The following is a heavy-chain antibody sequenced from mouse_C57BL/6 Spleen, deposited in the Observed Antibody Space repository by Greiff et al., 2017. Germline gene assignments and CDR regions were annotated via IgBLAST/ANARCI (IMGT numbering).Heavy chain of an antibody. CDR1: GYTFTSYW. V-gene: IGHV1-50*01. D-gene: IGHD3-2*02. Sequence: QVQLQQPGAELVKPGASVKLSCKASGYTFTSYWMQWVKQRPGQGLEWIGEIDPSDSYTNYNQTFKGKATLTVDTSSSTAYMQLSSLTSEDSAVYYCARSRASSGHFDYWGQGTTLTVSS. CDR2: IDPSDSYT. J-gene: IGHJ2*01. CDR3: ARSRASSGHFDY.